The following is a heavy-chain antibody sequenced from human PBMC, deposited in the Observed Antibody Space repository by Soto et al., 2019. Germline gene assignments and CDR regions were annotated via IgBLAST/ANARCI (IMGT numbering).Heavy chain of an antibody. CDR2: IIPIFGTA. CDR3: ARDPKRAMTTVTVVEKYYYYGMDV. CDR1: GGTFSSYA. J-gene: IGHJ6*02. V-gene: IGHV1-69*01. Sequence: QVQLVQSGAEVKKPGSSVKVSCKASGGTFSSYAISWVRQAPGQGLEWMGGIIPIFGTANYAQKFQGRVTITAAESTSTAYMELSSLRSEDTAVYYCARDPKRAMTTVTVVEKYYYYGMDVWGQGTTVTVSS. D-gene: IGHD4-17*01.